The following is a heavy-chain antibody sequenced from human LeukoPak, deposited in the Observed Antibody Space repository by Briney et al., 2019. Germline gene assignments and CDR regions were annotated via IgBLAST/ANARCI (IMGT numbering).Heavy chain of an antibody. Sequence: HPGGSLRLSCAASGFTFSSYAMHWVRQAPGKGLEWVAVISYDGTNKYYADSVKGRFTISRDNAKNSLYLQMNSLRAEDTAVYYCARVPNSGSYYPSYYFDYWGQGTLVTVSS. D-gene: IGHD1-26*01. V-gene: IGHV3-30-3*01. CDR1: GFTFSSYA. CDR2: ISYDGTNK. CDR3: ARVPNSGSYYPSYYFDY. J-gene: IGHJ4*02.